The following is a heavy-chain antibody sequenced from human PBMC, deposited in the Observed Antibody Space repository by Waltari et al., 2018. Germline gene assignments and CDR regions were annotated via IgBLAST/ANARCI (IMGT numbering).Heavy chain of an antibody. D-gene: IGHD3-3*01. Sequence: EVQLVESGGGLVQPGRSLRLSCVGSGFSFSDLAMHWVRKVPGKGLEWVSGINWNSGNIGYADSVKGRFTISRDNAKNSLYLQINSVRTEDTALYYCASDAFGNSIGGVFDYWGQGTLVNVSS. CDR3: ASDAFGNSIGGVFDY. V-gene: IGHV3-9*01. J-gene: IGHJ4*02. CDR2: INWNSGNI. CDR1: GFSFSDLA.